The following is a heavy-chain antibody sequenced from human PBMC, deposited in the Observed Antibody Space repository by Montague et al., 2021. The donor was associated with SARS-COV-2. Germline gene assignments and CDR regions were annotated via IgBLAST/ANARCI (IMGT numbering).Heavy chain of an antibody. CDR3: ARDSVPSAYGDAFDL. Sequence: SLRLSCAASGFIFSNFSFHWVRQAPGKGLEWLAIITYDGIDKFYADSVKGRFTISRDNSKNILYLRMNSLTPEDTAVYYCARDSVPSAYGDAFDLWGQGTLVTVSS. J-gene: IGHJ3*01. CDR2: ITYDGIDK. V-gene: IGHV3-30*04. CDR1: GFIFSNFS. D-gene: IGHD3-10*01.